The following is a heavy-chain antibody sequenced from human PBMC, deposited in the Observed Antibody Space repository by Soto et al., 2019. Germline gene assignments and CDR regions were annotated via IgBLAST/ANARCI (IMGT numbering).Heavy chain of an antibody. CDR1: GYTFTSYC. V-gene: IGHV1-18*01. CDR2: IRAYNGNT. D-gene: IGHD3-16*02. Sequence: GAPMKGSRKASGYTFTSYCISWGRHAPGQGLEWMGWIRAYNGNTNYAQKLQGTVTMTTDTSTSTAYMELRSLRSDDTAVYYCARDQRRRADYIWGSYRPGIDYWGQGTLVTVSS. J-gene: IGHJ4*02. CDR3: ARDQRRRADYIWGSYRPGIDY.